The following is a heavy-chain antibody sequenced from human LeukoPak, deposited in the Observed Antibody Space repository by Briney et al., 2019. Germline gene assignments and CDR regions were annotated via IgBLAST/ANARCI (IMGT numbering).Heavy chain of an antibody. Sequence: SETLSLTCAVSGGSISSGGYSWSWIRQPPGKGLEWIGYIYHSGSTYYNPSLKSRVTISVDRSKNQFSLKLSSVTAADTAVYYCARGGPGLRMIVVVDYWGQGTLVTVSS. CDR1: GGSISSGGYS. D-gene: IGHD3-22*01. CDR3: ARGGPGLRMIVVVDY. V-gene: IGHV4-30-2*01. CDR2: IYHSGST. J-gene: IGHJ4*02.